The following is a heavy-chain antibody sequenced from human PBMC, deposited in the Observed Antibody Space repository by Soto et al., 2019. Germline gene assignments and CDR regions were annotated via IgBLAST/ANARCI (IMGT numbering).Heavy chain of an antibody. CDR1: GYTFTSYG. CDR2: ISAYNGNT. J-gene: IGHJ5*02. CDR3: ARGSSSTYYAFWSGFNWLHP. V-gene: IGHV1-18*01. D-gene: IGHD3-3*01. Sequence: ASVKVSCKASGYTFTSYGISWVRQAPGQGLEWMGWISAYNGNTNYAQKLQGRVTMTTDTSTSTAYMELRSLRSDDTAVYYCARGSSSTYYAFWSGFNWLHPWGAGTMVPLYS.